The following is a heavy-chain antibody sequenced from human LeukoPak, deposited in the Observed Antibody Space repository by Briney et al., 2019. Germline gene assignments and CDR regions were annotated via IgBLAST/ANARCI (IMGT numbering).Heavy chain of an antibody. CDR3: ARECFSSICPYNNMDV. CDR1: GGSISSSY. J-gene: IGHJ6*02. D-gene: IGHD2-2*01. CDR2: IYSSGST. V-gene: IGHV4-4*07. Sequence: SETLSLTCTVSGGSISSSYWTLIRQPAGNGLEWIGRIYSSGSTNYNPSLKSRLTMSVDTSRNQFSLKLNSVTAADTAVYYCARECFSSICPYNNMDVWGQGTTVTVSS.